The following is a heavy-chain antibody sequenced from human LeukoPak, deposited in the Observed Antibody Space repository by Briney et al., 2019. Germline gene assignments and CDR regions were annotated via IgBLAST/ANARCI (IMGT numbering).Heavy chain of an antibody. CDR3: ARGLFSSYYYDSSGYRDY. J-gene: IGHJ4*02. CDR2: INHSGST. D-gene: IGHD3-22*01. CDR1: GGSFSGYY. V-gene: IGHV4-34*01. Sequence: TSETLSLTCAVYGGSFSGYYWSWIRQPPGKGLEWIGEINHSGSTNYNPSLKSRVTISVDTSKNQFSLKLSSVTAADTAVYYCARGLFSSYYYDSSGYRDYWGQGTLVTVSS.